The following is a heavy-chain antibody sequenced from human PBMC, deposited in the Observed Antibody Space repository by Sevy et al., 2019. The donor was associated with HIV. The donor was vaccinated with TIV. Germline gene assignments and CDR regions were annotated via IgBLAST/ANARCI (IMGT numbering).Heavy chain of an antibody. Sequence: SGPTLVKSTQTLSLTSSFSGFSLKSRGVGVGWIRQPPGKALEWLALIYWNDNKYYSPSLNSRLTITKDSSKNQVVLTMTNMDLVDTATYYCAHTDYYDSGRAFDPWGQGTLVTVSS. CDR1: GFSLKSRGVG. CDR3: AHTDYYDSGRAFDP. D-gene: IGHD3-10*01. V-gene: IGHV2-5*01. J-gene: IGHJ5*02. CDR2: IYWNDNK.